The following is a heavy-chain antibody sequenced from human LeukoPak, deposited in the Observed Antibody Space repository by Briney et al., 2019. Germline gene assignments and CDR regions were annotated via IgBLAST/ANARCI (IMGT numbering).Heavy chain of an antibody. J-gene: IGHJ4*02. CDR1: GFTFSNAW. CDR2: IKSKTDGGTT. V-gene: IGHV3-15*01. Sequence: GGSLRLSCAASGFTFSNAWMSWVRQAPGKGLEWVGRIKSKTDGGTTDYAAPVKGRFTISRDDSKNTLYLQMNSLKTEDAAVYYCTTDPLFKDFDYWGQGTLVTVSS. CDR3: TTDPLFKDFDY.